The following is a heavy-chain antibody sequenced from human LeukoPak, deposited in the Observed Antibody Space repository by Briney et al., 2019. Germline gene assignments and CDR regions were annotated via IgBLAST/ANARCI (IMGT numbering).Heavy chain of an antibody. CDR2: IYSGGST. Sequence: GGSLRLSCAASGFTVSSNYMSWVRQAPGKRLEWVSVIYSGGSTYYADSVKGRFTISRDNSKNTLYLQMNSLRAEDTAVYYCARPRGGYYDSSGLDAFDIWGQGTMVTVSS. D-gene: IGHD3-22*01. CDR1: GFTVSSNY. CDR3: ARPRGGYYDSSGLDAFDI. V-gene: IGHV3-66*02. J-gene: IGHJ3*02.